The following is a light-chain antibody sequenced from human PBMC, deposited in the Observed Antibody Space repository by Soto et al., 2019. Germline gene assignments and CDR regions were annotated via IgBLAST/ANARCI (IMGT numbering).Light chain of an antibody. CDR3: VAWDDSLSSYV. CDR2: KNN. Sequence: QSALTQAPSASGTPGQRVIISCSGSSSNIGRDYVSWYQQLPGMAPKLLIYKNNQRPSGVPDRFSGSKSGTSASLAISGLRSEDEADYYCVAWDDSLSSYVFGTGTKVTVL. CDR1: SSNIGRDY. J-gene: IGLJ1*01. V-gene: IGLV1-47*01.